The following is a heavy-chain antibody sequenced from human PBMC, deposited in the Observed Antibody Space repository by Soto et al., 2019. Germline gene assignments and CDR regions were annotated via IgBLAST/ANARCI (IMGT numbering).Heavy chain of an antibody. CDR3: ATGSLTDDAFDI. D-gene: IGHD7-27*01. J-gene: IGHJ3*02. V-gene: IGHV3-48*03. CDR1: GFTFSSYE. CDR2: IRSSGSTI. Sequence: GGSLRLSCAPSGFTFSSYEMNWVRQAPGKGLGWVSYIRSSGSTIYYADSVKGRCTISRDNAKNALYLQMNSLRAEDTAVYYCATGSLTDDAFDIWGQGTMVTVSS.